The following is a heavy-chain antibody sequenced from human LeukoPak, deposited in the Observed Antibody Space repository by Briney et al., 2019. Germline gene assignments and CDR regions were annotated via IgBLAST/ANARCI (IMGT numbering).Heavy chain of an antibody. V-gene: IGHV1-2*02. J-gene: IGHJ4*02. CDR3: ARRSHANKEHFDY. Sequence: ASVKVSCKASGFTFTGHYMHWVRQAPGQGLEWMGWINPNSGDTNYAQKFQGRVTMTGDTSISTAYMELSRLRSDDTAVYYCARRSHANKEHFDYWGQGTLVTVSS. CDR1: GFTFTGHY. CDR2: INPNSGDT. D-gene: IGHD3-16*01.